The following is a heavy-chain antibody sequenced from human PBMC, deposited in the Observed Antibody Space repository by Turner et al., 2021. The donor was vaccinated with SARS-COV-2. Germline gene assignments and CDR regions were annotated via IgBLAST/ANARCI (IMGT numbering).Heavy chain of an antibody. CDR2: VHSSGST. CDR3: VETGRGY. CDR1: GASISGSY. Sequence: QVRLQESGPGLVKPSETLSLTCTVSGASISGSYWRWIRQSAGKGLEWIGRVHSSGSTNYSPSFNSRVTMSIDTSKNQFSLTVTSVTAADSAVYYCVETGRGYWGQGTLVTVSS. V-gene: IGHV4-4*07. J-gene: IGHJ4*02. D-gene: IGHD3-10*01.